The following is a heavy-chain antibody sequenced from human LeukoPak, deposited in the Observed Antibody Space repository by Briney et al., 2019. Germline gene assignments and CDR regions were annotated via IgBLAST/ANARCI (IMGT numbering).Heavy chain of an antibody. CDR2: ISGNGLQT. CDR3: AKDATYLYSSGYFIPFDY. D-gene: IGHD6-19*01. Sequence: GGSLGLSCSASGFTFSRFAMTWVRHLPGKGLEWVSTISGNGLQTFYADSVKGRFSVSRDNSKNIVYLQMDSLRADDSALYSCAKDATYLYSSGYFIPFDYWGPGTLVTVAS. CDR1: GFTFSRFA. J-gene: IGHJ4*02. V-gene: IGHV3-23*01.